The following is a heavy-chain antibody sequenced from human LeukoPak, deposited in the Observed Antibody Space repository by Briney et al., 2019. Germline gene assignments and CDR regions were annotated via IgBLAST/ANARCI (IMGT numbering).Heavy chain of an antibody. Sequence: SETLSLTCTVSGDSISISSYYWGWIRQPPGKGLEWIGSIYYSGSTYYNPSLKSRVTISVDTSKNQFSLKLSSVTAADTAVYYCARGSPRLLWFGELSYWGQGTLVTVSS. J-gene: IGHJ4*02. CDR3: ARGSPRLLWFGELSY. CDR2: IYYSGST. D-gene: IGHD3-10*01. CDR1: GDSISISSYY. V-gene: IGHV4-39*07.